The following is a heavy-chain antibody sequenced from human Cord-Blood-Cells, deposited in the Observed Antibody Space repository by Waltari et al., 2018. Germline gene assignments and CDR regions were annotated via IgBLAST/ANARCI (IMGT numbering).Heavy chain of an antibody. Sequence: VQLVPSGAEVKKPGASVKVSCTASGYTFTGYTTHWVRQAAGQGLEWMGWINPNSGGTNYAQKFQGWVTMTRDTSISTADMELSRLRSDDTAVYYCARVGFSGSSFDYWGQGTLVTVAS. CDR2: INPNSGGT. D-gene: IGHD6-6*01. CDR1: GYTFTGYT. CDR3: ARVGFSGSSFDY. J-gene: IGHJ4*02. V-gene: IGHV1-2*04.